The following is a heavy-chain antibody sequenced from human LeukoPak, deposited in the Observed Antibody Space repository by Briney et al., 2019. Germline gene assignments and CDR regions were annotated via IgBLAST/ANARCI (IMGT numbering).Heavy chain of an antibody. Sequence: PSETLSLTCAVYGGSFSGYYWSWIRQPPGKGLEWIGYIYYSGSTNYKPSLKGRVTISVDTSKNQFSLKLNSVTAADTAVYYCARGGYYGSGNDFRFDPWGQGTLVTVSS. CDR3: ARGGYYGSGNDFRFDP. D-gene: IGHD3-10*01. J-gene: IGHJ5*02. CDR1: GGSFSGYY. CDR2: IYYSGST. V-gene: IGHV4-59*01.